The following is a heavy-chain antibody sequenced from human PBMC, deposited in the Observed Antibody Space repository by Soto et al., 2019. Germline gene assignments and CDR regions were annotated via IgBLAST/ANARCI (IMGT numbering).Heavy chain of an antibody. CDR1: GFTVSSNY. J-gene: IGHJ4*02. V-gene: IGHV3-53*01. D-gene: IGHD3-16*01. CDR3: ASGFPSMKYFGEYYFDF. Sequence: GWSLRLSCAASGFTVSSNYMSWVRQAPGKGLEWVSVMYAGGTTYYADSVKGRFTISRHNSMNTLYLQMKSLTAEDSAVYYCASGFPSMKYFGEYYFDFWGQGALVTVSS. CDR2: MYAGGTT.